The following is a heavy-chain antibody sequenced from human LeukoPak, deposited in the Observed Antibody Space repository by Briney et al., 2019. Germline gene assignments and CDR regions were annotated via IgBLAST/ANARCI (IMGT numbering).Heavy chain of an antibody. CDR1: GFTFSSYW. CDR3: ARDLDTYDILTGYVS. D-gene: IGHD3-9*01. CDR2: IKQDGSEK. J-gene: IGHJ5*02. V-gene: IGHV3-7*01. Sequence: GGSLRLSCAASGFTFSSYWMSWVRQAPGKGLEWVANIKQDGSEKYYVDSVKGRFTISRDNAKNSLSLQMNSLRAEDTAAYYCARDLDTYDILTGYVSWGQGTLVTVSS.